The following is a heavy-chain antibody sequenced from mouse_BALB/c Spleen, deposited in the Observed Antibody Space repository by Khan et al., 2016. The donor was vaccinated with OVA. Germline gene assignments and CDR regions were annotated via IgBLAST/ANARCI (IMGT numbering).Heavy chain of an antibody. Sequence: QIQLVQSGPELKKPGETVQISCKASGYTFTDYGMNWVQQAPGKGLKWMGYINTYTGESTYADDFKGRFAFSLETSASTAYLQINNLKSEDTATXFCARSPTWFAYWGQGTLVTVSA. J-gene: IGHJ3*01. V-gene: IGHV9-3-1*01. CDR3: ARSPTWFAY. CDR2: INTYTGES. CDR1: GYTFTDYG.